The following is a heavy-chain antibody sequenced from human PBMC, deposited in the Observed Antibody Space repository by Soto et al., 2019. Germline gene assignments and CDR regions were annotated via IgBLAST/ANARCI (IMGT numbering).Heavy chain of an antibody. V-gene: IGHV4-30-4*01. CDR1: GDSISTVDYF. J-gene: IGHJ5*01. Sequence: SETLSLTCSVSGDSISTVDYFWAWIRQPPGQAPEYIGYIYKSATTYYNPSFESRVAISLDTSKSQFSLNVTSVTAADTAVYFCARGRYCLTGRCFPNWFDSWGQGTLVTVSS. D-gene: IGHD2-15*01. CDR3: ARGRYCLTGRCFPNWFDS. CDR2: IYKSATT.